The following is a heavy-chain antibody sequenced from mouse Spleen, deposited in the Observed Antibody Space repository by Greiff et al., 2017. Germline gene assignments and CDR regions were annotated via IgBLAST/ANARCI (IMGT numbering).Heavy chain of an antibody. Sequence: QVQLQQSDAELVKPGASVKISCKVSGYTFTDHTIHWMKQRPEQGLEWIGYIYPRDGSTKYNEKFKGKATLTADKSSSTAYMQLNSLTSEDSAVYFCASPSDGYYVGWYFDVWGAGTTVTVSS. V-gene: IGHV1-78*01. CDR2: IYPRDGST. CDR1: GYTFTDHT. J-gene: IGHJ1*01. D-gene: IGHD2-3*01. CDR3: ASPSDGYYVGWYFDV.